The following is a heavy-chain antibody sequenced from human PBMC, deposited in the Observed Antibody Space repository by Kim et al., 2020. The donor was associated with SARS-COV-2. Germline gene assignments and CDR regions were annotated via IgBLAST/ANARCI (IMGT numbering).Heavy chain of an antibody. CDR2: FYYSGTT. V-gene: IGHV4-39*01. CDR1: GASVDSSDSY. J-gene: IGHJ5*02. CDR3: TRHTLRSLSFGALGVFDP. D-gene: IGHD3-10*01. Sequence: SETLSLTCTVSGASVDSSDSYWGWIRQPPGKGLEWIGSFYYSGTTYYNPSLKSRVTISADTARNQFPPKMTSAPVADTALYFWTRHTLRSLSFGALGVFDPGGQGPLVAVSA.